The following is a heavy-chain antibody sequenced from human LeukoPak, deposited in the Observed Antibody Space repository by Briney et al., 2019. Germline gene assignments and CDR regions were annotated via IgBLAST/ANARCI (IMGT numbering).Heavy chain of an antibody. V-gene: IGHV3-48*04. CDR3: ARDPYYYDSSGPN. CDR1: GFTFSSYS. D-gene: IGHD3-22*01. CDR2: ISSSSSTI. J-gene: IGHJ4*02. Sequence: GSLRLSCAASGFTFSSYSMNWVRQAPGKGLEWVSYISSSSSTIYYADSVKGRFTISRDNAKNSLYLQMNSLRAEDTAVYYCARDPYYYDSSGPNWGQGTLVTVSS.